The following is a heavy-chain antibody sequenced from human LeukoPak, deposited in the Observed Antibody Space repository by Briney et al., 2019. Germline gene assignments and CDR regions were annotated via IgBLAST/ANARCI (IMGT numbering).Heavy chain of an antibody. CDR3: AKDTLGEQWLIAY. J-gene: IGHJ4*02. Sequence: PGGSLRLSCAASGFTFDDYAMHWVRQAPGKGLEWVSLISGDGGSTYYADSVKGRFTISRDNSKNSLSLQMNSLRTEDTASYYCAKDTLGEQWLIAYWGQGTLVTVSS. CDR2: ISGDGGST. D-gene: IGHD3-22*01. V-gene: IGHV3-43*02. CDR1: GFTFDDYA.